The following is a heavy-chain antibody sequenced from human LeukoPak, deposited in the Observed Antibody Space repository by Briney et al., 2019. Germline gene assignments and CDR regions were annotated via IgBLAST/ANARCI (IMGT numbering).Heavy chain of an antibody. CDR1: GGTFSSYT. CDR2: IIPILGIA. J-gene: IGHJ6*03. D-gene: IGHD3-3*01. CDR3: ARGLTIFGVVINYMDV. V-gene: IGHV1-69*02. Sequence: SVKVSCKASGGTFSSYTISWVRQAPGQGLEWMGRIIPILGIANYAQKFQGRVTITADKSTSTAYMELSSLRSEDTAVYYCARGLTIFGVVINYMDVWGKGTTVSVSS.